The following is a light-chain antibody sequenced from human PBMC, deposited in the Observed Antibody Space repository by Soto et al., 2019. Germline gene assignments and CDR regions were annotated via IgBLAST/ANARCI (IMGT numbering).Light chain of an antibody. V-gene: IGKV4-1*01. Sequence: TMMPHFDNSLAVSLGVWATFKCKYILSLLYHINNKNYVGRHQQTGRQPPKLLLYWASYRTSGPPDLFSGSASGTDFAPTISRLQAEYATVYYCQQYYDPPCTFGQGTQLDI. J-gene: IGKJ1*01. CDR1: LSLLYHINNKNY. CDR2: WAS. CDR3: QQYYDPPCT.